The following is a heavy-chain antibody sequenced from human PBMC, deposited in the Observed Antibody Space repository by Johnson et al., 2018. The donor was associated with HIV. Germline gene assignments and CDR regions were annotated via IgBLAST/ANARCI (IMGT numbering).Heavy chain of an antibody. Sequence: EVQVVESGGGLVQPGGSLRLSCAASGFSFSSYWMSWVRQGPGKGLEWVANIKQDGSDIYYVDSVKGRFTISRDNAKNSLYLQMNSLSAEDTAVYYCARPEGKMCGAFDIWGQGTMVTVSS. CDR1: GFSFSSYW. J-gene: IGHJ3*02. CDR2: IKQDGSDI. D-gene: IGHD2-21*01. V-gene: IGHV3-7*05. CDR3: ARPEGKMCGAFDI.